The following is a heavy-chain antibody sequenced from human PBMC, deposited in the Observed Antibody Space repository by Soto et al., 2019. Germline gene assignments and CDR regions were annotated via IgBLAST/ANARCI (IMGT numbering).Heavy chain of an antibody. Sequence: VQLVQSGAEVKKPGSSVKVSCKASGGTFSSYTISWVRQAPGQGLEWMGRIIPILGIANYAQKFQGRVTITADKSTSTAYMELSSLRSEDTAVYYCARRYSSGSFDYWGQGTLVTVSS. D-gene: IGHD6-19*01. J-gene: IGHJ4*02. CDR3: ARRYSSGSFDY. V-gene: IGHV1-69*02. CDR2: IIPILGIA. CDR1: GGTFSSYT.